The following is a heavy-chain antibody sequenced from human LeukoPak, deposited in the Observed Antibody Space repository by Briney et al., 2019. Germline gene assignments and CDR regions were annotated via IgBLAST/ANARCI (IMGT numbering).Heavy chain of an antibody. D-gene: IGHD6-19*01. CDR3: ARSRGGNSSGWYRGYYFDY. Sequence: SETLSLTCTVSGGSLSIYYWSWIRKPPGKGLEWIGYIYYSGSTNYIPSLKSRVTISVDTSKNQFSLKLSSVTAADTAVYYCARSRGGNSSGWYRGYYFDYWGQGTLVTVSS. J-gene: IGHJ4*02. CDR1: GGSLSIYY. V-gene: IGHV4-59*08. CDR2: IYYSGST.